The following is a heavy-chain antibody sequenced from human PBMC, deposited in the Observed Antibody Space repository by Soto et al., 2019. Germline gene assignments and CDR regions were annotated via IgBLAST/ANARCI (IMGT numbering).Heavy chain of an antibody. D-gene: IGHD3-10*01. CDR1: GFTFSSYA. V-gene: IGHV3-23*01. CDR3: AKDHRIWGRLVEYMDV. Sequence: GSLRLSCAASGFTFSSYALGWVRQAPGRGLECVSAISGSGVSTFYADSVKGRFTISRDTSKNTLYLQMSTLTAEDTAVYYCAKDHRIWGRLVEYMDVWGQGTPVTVYS. CDR2: ISGSGVST. J-gene: IGHJ6*02.